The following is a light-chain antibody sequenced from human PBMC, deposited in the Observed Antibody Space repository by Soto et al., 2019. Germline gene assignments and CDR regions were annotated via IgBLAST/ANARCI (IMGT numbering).Light chain of an antibody. CDR2: TAG. Sequence: QSVLTQPLSVSASPGQRVTISCSGGSSNIGSNTVAWYQHLPGTAPPRLIFTAGQRPSGVPGRFSGSKSGTSASLAISGLQSEDEGDYFCSAWDNSLNGYVFGPGTKVTVL. CDR3: SAWDNSLNGYV. CDR1: SSNIGSNT. V-gene: IGLV1-44*01. J-gene: IGLJ1*01.